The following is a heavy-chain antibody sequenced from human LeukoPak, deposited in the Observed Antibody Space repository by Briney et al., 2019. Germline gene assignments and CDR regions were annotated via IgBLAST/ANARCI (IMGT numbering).Heavy chain of an antibody. Sequence: PSETLSLTCAVYGGSFTDYYWSWIRQSPGKGLEWIGDIYHSGSTNYNPSLKSAVTISIDTSKNQFSLKLSSVTAADTAVYFCARLVRWGGYYFDYWGQGTLVTVYS. V-gene: IGHV4-34*01. D-gene: IGHD4-23*01. J-gene: IGHJ4*02. CDR2: IYHSGST. CDR3: ARLVRWGGYYFDY. CDR1: GGSFTDYY.